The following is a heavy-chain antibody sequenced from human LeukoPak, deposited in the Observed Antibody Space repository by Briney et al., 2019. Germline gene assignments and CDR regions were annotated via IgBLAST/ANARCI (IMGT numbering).Heavy chain of an antibody. CDR3: AKRGVVIRVILVGFHKEAYYFDS. CDR2: IDSSSSYI. Sequence: GGSLRLSCAASGFTFSSYSMNWVCQAPGKGLEWVPSIDSSSSYIYYADSVKGRFTISRDNAKNTLYLQMNSLRTEDTAVYFCAKRGVVIRVILVGFHKEAYYFDSWGQGALVTVSS. CDR1: GFTFSSYS. D-gene: IGHD3-22*01. V-gene: IGHV3-21*04. J-gene: IGHJ4*02.